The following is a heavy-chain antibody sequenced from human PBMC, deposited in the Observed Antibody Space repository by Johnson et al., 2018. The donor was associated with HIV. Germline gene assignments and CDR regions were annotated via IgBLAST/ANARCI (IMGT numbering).Heavy chain of an antibody. D-gene: IGHD1-26*01. CDR2: IWYDGSNK. CDR3: ARPIGRGAADI. J-gene: IGHJ3*02. CDR1: GFTFSSYG. Sequence: QMQLVESGGGVVQPGRSLRLSCAASGFTFSSYGMHWVRQAPGKGLESVAVIWYDGSNKYYVDSVRGRFTISRDNAKNSLYLQMNSLRADDTAVYYCARPIGRGAADIRGQGTMVIVSS. V-gene: IGHV3-33*01.